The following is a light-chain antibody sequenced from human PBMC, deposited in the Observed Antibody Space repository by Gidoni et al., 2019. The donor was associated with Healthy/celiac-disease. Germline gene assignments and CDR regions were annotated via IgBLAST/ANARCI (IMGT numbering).Light chain of an antibody. Sequence: DIVMTQSPDSLAVSLGERATINCKSSQRVLYSSNNKNYLAWYQQKPGQPPKLLIYWASTGESGVPDRFSGSGSGTDFTLTISSLQAEDVAVYYCQQYYSTPWTFGQGTKVEIK. CDR3: QQYYSTPWT. CDR1: QRVLYSSNNKNY. CDR2: WAS. J-gene: IGKJ1*01. V-gene: IGKV4-1*01.